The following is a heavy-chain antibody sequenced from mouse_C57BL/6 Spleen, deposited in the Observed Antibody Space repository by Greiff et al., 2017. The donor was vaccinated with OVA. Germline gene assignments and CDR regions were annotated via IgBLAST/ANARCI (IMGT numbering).Heavy chain of an antibody. CDR3: AREDSGYDAMDY. CDR1: GYTFTSYW. J-gene: IGHJ4*01. Sequence: QFQLQQPGAELVKPGASVKMSCKASGYTFTSYWITWVKPRPGQGLEWIGDIYPGSGSTNYNEKFKSKATLTVDTSSSTAYMQLSSLTSEDSAVYYCAREDSGYDAMDYWGQGTSVTVSS. D-gene: IGHD3-2*02. V-gene: IGHV1-55*01. CDR2: IYPGSGST.